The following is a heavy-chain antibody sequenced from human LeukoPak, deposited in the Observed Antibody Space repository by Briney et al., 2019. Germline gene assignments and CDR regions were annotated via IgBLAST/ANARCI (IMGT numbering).Heavy chain of an antibody. V-gene: IGHV3-33*06. D-gene: IGHD6-19*01. CDR1: GISFSSYG. Sequence: GGSLRLSCAAPGISFSSYGIHWVRQAPGKSLEWVAVIWHDGSNALYADSVRGRLSISRDDSKNTVYLQMDYLRVEDTALYFCAKDSRGGWTGYFDLWGQGTLVTVSS. J-gene: IGHJ4*02. CDR3: AKDSRGGWTGYFDL. CDR2: IWHDGSNA.